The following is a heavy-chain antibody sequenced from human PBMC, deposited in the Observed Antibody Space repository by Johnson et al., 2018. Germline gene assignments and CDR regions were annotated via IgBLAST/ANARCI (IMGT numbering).Heavy chain of an antibody. CDR1: GFTFSSYA. V-gene: IGHV3-23*04. CDR3: AGIIGYSGSHQDFGCAFEI. CDR2: IRDSGAP. Sequence: VQLVQSGGGLIQPGGSLRLSCAASGFTFSSYAVTWVRQAPGKGLEWVSTIRDSGAPYYADSVTGRFTISRENAKNSLHLQMSSRRAGATAVYSCAGIIGYSGSHQDFGCAFEIWGQGTVVTVSS. J-gene: IGHJ3*02. D-gene: IGHD1-26*01.